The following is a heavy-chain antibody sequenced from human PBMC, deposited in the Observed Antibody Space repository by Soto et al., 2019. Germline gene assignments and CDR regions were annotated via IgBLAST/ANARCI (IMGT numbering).Heavy chain of an antibody. V-gene: IGHV3-48*03. D-gene: IGHD1-26*01. CDR2: ISSSGSTI. CDR1: GFTFSGYE. CDR3: ASGPSGSYYINPFDY. J-gene: IGHJ4*02. Sequence: LRLSCAASGFTFSGYEINCVRQAPGKGLEWVSYISSSGSTIYYADSVKGRFTISRDNAKNSLYLQMNSLRAEDTAVYYCASGPSGSYYINPFDYWGQGTLVTVSS.